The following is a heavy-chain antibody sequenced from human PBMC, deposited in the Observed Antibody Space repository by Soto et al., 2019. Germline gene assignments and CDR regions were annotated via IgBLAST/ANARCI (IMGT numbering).Heavy chain of an antibody. V-gene: IGHV3-21*01. J-gene: IGHJ3*02. Sequence: EVQLVESGGGLVKPGESLRLSCAASGFTFSNYNINWVRQAPGKELEWVSSIRSRSIDMYYADSVKGRFTISRDDAKNSLSLQMNGLRAEDTAVYFCVRESYPAKAFDIWGQGTMVTVSS. D-gene: IGHD2-2*01. CDR1: GFTFSNYN. CDR2: IRSRSIDM. CDR3: VRESYPAKAFDI.